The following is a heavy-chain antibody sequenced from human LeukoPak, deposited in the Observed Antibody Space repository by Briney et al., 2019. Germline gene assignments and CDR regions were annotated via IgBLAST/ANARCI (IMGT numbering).Heavy chain of an antibody. CDR2: IKQDGSEK. D-gene: IGHD5-18*01. CDR1: GFTFSDYW. J-gene: IGHJ1*01. CDR3: ARGAYSFGWYFQH. Sequence: PGGSLRLSCAASGFTFSDYWMSWVRQAPGKGLELVANIKQDGSEKYYVASVKGRFTISRENAQNSLYLQMNSLRAEDTAVYYCARGAYSFGWYFQHWGQGILVTVSS. V-gene: IGHV3-7*01.